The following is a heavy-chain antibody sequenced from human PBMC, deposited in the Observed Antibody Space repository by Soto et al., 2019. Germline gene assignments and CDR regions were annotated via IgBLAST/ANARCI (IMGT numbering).Heavy chain of an antibody. Sequence: SVKVSCQASGGTFGSDAITWVRQAPGQGLEWVGRIIPIFGTTNYAQNLQGRVTIPADKSTLTSYMELHSLTSDDTALYYSARDRTDGGYDTNWLDPWGQGTQVTVSS. CDR3: ARDRTDGGYDTNWLDP. J-gene: IGHJ5*02. CDR2: IIPIFGTT. CDR1: GGTFGSDA. D-gene: IGHD5-12*01. V-gene: IGHV1-69*06.